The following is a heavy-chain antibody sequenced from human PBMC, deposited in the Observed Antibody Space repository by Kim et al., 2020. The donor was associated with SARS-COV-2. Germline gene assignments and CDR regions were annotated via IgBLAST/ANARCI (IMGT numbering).Heavy chain of an antibody. Sequence: GGSLRLSCAASGFTFSSYWMSWVRQAPGKGLEWVANIKQDGSEKYYVDSVKGRFTISRDNAKNSLYLQMNSLRAEDTAVYYCAVNSGYDLGSFDYWGQGTLVTVSS. CDR3: AVNSGYDLGSFDY. J-gene: IGHJ4*02. CDR1: GFTFSSYW. D-gene: IGHD5-12*01. CDR2: IKQDGSEK. V-gene: IGHV3-7*01.